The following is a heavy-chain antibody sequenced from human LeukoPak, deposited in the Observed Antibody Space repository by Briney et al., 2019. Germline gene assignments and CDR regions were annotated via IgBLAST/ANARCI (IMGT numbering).Heavy chain of an antibody. V-gene: IGHV1-8*01. CDR2: INPNSGNT. J-gene: IGHJ4*02. CDR3: ARGRYLLGYCSSTSCYGGDY. Sequence: GASVKVSCKASGYTFTSYDINWVRQATGQGLEWMGWINPNSGNTGYAQKFQGRVTMTRNTSISTAYMELSSLRSEDTAVYYCARGRYLLGYCSSTSCYGGDYWGQGTLVTVSS. CDR1: GYTFTSYD. D-gene: IGHD2-2*01.